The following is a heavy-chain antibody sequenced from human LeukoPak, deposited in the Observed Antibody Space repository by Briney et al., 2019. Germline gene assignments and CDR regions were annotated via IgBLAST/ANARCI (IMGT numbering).Heavy chain of an antibody. D-gene: IGHD3-16*02. CDR2: ITGSGGRI. Sequence: GGSLRLSCAASGFTFSSYSVGWVRQAPGEGLEWVSSITGSGGRIYYADSLKGRFTISRDNSKNTVYLQMNSLRAEDTAVYYCAKYRDYYFEYWGQGTLVTVSS. CDR1: GFTFSSYS. CDR3: AKYRDYYFEY. J-gene: IGHJ4*02. V-gene: IGHV3-23*01.